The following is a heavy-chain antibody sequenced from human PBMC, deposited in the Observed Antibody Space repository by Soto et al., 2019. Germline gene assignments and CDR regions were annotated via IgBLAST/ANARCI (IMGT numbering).Heavy chain of an antibody. V-gene: IGHV4-31*03. D-gene: IGHD6-13*01. Sequence: QVQLQESGPGLVEPSQTLSLTCTVSGGSISGEGYYWSWIRQYSGRGLEWIGYIHYSGSTYYNPSIKMRVIKSVATSKTQFFLNLSSVTAADTAVYYCARAWTATAGWANWFDRWGQGTLVTVSS. CDR2: IHYSGST. CDR3: ARAWTATAGWANWFDR. CDR1: GGSISGEGYY. J-gene: IGHJ5*02.